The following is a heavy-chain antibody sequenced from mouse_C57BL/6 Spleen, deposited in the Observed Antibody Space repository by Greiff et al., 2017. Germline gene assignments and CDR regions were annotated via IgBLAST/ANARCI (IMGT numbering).Heavy chain of an antibody. Sequence: EVQGVESGGGLVQPGGSLSLSCAASGFTFTDYYMSWVRQPPGKALEWLGFIRNKANGYTTEYSASVKGRFTISRDNSQSILYLQMNARRAEDSATYYWARRWRGYAMDYWGQGTSVTVSS. CDR3: ARRWRGYAMDY. V-gene: IGHV7-3*01. J-gene: IGHJ4*01. CDR2: IRNKANGYTT. CDR1: GFTFTDYY.